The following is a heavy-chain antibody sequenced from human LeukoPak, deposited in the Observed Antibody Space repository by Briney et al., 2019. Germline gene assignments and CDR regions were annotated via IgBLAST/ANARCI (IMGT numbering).Heavy chain of an antibody. Sequence: SETLSLTCTVPGGSISSGSYYWSWIRQPAGKGLEWIARIYTSRSTNYNPTLKSRVTISVDTSKNQFSLNLSSVTAADTAVYYCAREGDKYANWFDTWGQGTLVTVSS. V-gene: IGHV4-61*02. D-gene: IGHD2-8*01. CDR2: IYTSRST. CDR1: GGSISSGSYY. J-gene: IGHJ5*02. CDR3: AREGDKYANWFDT.